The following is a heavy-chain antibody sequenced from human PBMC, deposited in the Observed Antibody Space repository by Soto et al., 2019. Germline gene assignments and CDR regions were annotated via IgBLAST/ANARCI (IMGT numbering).Heavy chain of an antibody. CDR3: AKDALGYSNYQYYFDY. D-gene: IGHD4-4*01. CDR1: GFTFSSYA. Sequence: GGSLRLSCAASGFTFSSYAMSWVRQAPGKGLELVSAISGSGGSTYYADSVKGRFTISRDNSKNTLCLQMNSLRAEDTAVYYCAKDALGYSNYQYYFDYWGQGTLVPVSS. V-gene: IGHV3-23*01. CDR2: ISGSGGST. J-gene: IGHJ4*02.